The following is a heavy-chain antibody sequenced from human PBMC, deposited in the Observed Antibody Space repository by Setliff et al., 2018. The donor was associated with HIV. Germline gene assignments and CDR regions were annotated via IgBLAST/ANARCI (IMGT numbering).Heavy chain of an antibody. V-gene: IGHV3-33*06. CDR3: VKDVVKFWSGSGALDF. D-gene: IGHD3-3*01. CDR2: IWYDASKK. CDR1: GFTFNSYG. J-gene: IGHJ4*02. Sequence: PGGSLRLSCAASGFTFNSYGMHWVRQAPGKGLEWVALIWYDASKKEYADSVKGRFNILRDDSKKTVDLQMNSLRADDTAVNYCVKDVVKFWSGSGALDFWGPGTLVTVSS.